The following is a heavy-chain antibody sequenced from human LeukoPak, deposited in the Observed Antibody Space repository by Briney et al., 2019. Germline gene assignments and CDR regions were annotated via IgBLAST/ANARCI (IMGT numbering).Heavy chain of an antibody. CDR2: INPSGGST. V-gene: IGHV1-46*01. CDR3: ARGGSDYGDYEYYYCGMDV. CDR1: GYTFTSYY. Sequence: ASVKVSCKASGYTFTSYYMHWVRQAPGQGLEWMGIINPSGGSTSYAQKFQGRVTITADESTSTAYMELSSLRSEDTAVYYCARGGSDYGDYEYYYCGMDVWGQGTTVTVSS. D-gene: IGHD4-17*01. J-gene: IGHJ6*02.